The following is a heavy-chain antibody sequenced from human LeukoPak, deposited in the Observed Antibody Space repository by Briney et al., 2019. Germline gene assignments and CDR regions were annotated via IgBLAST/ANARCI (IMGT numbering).Heavy chain of an antibody. Sequence: GESLKISCKGSGYSFTSYWSGWVRQMPGKGLEWMGIIYPGDSDTRYSPSFQGQVTISADKSISTAYLQWSSLKASDTAMYYCARRRGYSYGYTPLFDYWGQGTLVTVSS. D-gene: IGHD5-18*01. CDR3: ARRRGYSYGYTPLFDY. CDR1: GYSFTSYW. J-gene: IGHJ4*02. V-gene: IGHV5-51*01. CDR2: IYPGDSDT.